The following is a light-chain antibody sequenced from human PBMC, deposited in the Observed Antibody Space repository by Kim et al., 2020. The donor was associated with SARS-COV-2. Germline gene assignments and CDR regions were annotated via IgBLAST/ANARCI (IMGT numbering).Light chain of an antibody. J-gene: IGKJ2*01. CDR2: SAS. Sequence: SLADRLPITFPASQSVNDWFVACYHQKPGKAPNLLIYSASTLESGVPSRFSGSGFGTEFTLTISSLQPEDFATYYCQHYCRYPYTFGQGTQLEI. CDR1: QSVNDW. CDR3: QHYCRYPYT. V-gene: IGKV1-5*03.